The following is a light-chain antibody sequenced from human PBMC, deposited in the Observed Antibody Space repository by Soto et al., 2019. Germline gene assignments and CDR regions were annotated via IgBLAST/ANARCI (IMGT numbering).Light chain of an antibody. CDR2: AAS. CDR3: QLLNTYPLT. CDR1: QGISSY. J-gene: IGKJ3*01. Sequence: DIQLTQSPSFLSASVGDRVTITCRASQGISSYLAWYQQKPGKAPKLLIYAASTLQSGVPSRFSGSGSGTEFTLTISSLQPPDFATPYSQLLNTYPLTFGPGTKVDIK. V-gene: IGKV1-9*01.